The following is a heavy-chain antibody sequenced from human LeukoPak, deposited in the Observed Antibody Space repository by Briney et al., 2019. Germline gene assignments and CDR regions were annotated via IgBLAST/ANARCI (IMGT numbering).Heavy chain of an antibody. Sequence: GGSLRFSCAASGFTFNNYAMSWVRQSPGKGLEWVASMHGSGGTTRHADALQGRFAISRDNSKNTLYLQMNRLRAEDTAIYYCARHRYSSGWYDYWGQGTLVTVSS. D-gene: IGHD6-19*01. V-gene: IGHV3-23*01. CDR2: MHGSGGTT. CDR1: GFTFNNYA. J-gene: IGHJ4*02. CDR3: ARHRYSSGWYDY.